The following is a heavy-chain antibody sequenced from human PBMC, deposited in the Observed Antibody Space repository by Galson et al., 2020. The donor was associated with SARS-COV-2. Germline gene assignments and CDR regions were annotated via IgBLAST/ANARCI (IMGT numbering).Heavy chain of an antibody. CDR1: GFTFDDYA. D-gene: IGHD3-22*01. J-gene: IGHJ4*02. V-gene: IGHV3-9*01. CDR2: ISWNSGSI. CDR3: AKLLGYYDSSGSDY. Sequence: SLKISCAASGFTFDDYAMHWVRQAPGKGLEWVSGISWNSGSIGYADSVKGRFTISRDNAKNSLYLQMNSLRAEDTALYYCAKLLGYYDSSGSDYWGQGTLVTVSS.